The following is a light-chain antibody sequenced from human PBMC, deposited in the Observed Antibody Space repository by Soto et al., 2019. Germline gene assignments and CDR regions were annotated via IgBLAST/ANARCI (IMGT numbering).Light chain of an antibody. CDR2: GAS. J-gene: IGKJ2*01. Sequence: EIVMTQSPVTLSVSPGERATLSCRASQSVSSNLAWYQQKPGQVPSLLIYGASTRATGIPARFSGSGSGTEFTLTISRFQSEDFAVYYCQQYNAWPRTFGQGTKLEIK. CDR3: QQYNAWPRT. V-gene: IGKV3-15*01. CDR1: QSVSSN.